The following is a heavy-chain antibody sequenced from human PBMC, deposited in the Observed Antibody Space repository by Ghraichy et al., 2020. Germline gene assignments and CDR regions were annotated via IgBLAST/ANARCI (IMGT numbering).Heavy chain of an antibody. Sequence: SGPTLVKPTETLTLTCTVSGFSLSNARMGVSWIRQPPGKALEWLAHIFSNDEKSYSTSLKSRLTISKDTSKSQVVLTMANMDPVDTATYYCARIPCDYGDYRNDYWGQGTLVTVSS. J-gene: IGHJ4*02. CDR3: ARIPCDYGDYRNDY. D-gene: IGHD4-17*01. V-gene: IGHV2-26*01. CDR2: IFSNDEK. CDR1: GFSLSNARMG.